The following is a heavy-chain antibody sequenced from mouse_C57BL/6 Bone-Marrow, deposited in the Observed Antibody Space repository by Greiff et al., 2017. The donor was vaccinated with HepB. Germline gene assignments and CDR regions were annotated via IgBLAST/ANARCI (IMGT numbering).Heavy chain of an antibody. CDR2: ISSGGSYT. J-gene: IGHJ4*01. D-gene: IGHD2-5*01. V-gene: IGHV5-6*01. Sequence: EVQGVESGGDLVKPGGSLKLSCAASGFTFSSYGMSWVRQTPDKRLEWVATISSGGSYTYYPDSVKGRFTISRDNAKNTLYLQMSSLKSEDTAMYYCARHPPAYYSSDAMDYWGQGTSVTVSS. CDR3: ARHPPAYYSSDAMDY. CDR1: GFTFSSYG.